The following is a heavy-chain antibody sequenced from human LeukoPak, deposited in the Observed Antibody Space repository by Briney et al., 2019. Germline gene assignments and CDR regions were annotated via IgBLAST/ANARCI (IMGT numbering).Heavy chain of an antibody. V-gene: IGHV3-33*01. CDR3: ARDTGTRGPSGSGSHYYCGMDV. J-gene: IGHJ6*02. Sequence: GGSLRLSCAASGFTFSSYGMHWVRQAPGKGLEWVAVIWYDGSNKYYADSVKGRFTISRDNSKNTLYLQMNSLRAEDTAVYYCARDTGTRGPSGSGSHYYCGMDVWGQGTTVTVSS. D-gene: IGHD3-10*01. CDR1: GFTFSSYG. CDR2: IWYDGSNK.